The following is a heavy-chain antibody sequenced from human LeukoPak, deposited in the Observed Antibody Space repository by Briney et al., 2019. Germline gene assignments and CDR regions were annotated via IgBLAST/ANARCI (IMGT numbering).Heavy chain of an antibody. J-gene: IGHJ4*02. CDR1: GFTFSNYW. CDR2: IKEDGSEK. Sequence: GGSLRLSCAASGFTFSNYWMSWVRQAPGKGLEWVTNIKEDGSEKYYVDSVKGRFTISRDNAKNSLYLQMNSLRAEDTAMYYCAVVSGIVGVMDHWGQGTLVTVSS. V-gene: IGHV3-7*05. CDR3: AVVSGIVGVMDH. D-gene: IGHD1-26*01.